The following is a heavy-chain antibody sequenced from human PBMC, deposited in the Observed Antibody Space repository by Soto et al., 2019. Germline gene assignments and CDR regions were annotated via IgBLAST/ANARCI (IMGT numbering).Heavy chain of an antibody. CDR1: GFTFSNYW. J-gene: IGHJ4*02. Sequence: EVQLVESGGGLVQPGGSLRLSCAASGFTFSNYWMHWVRQTPGKGLVWVSHINSDGSSSSYADSVKGRFTISRDTAKMTLYLQMSSLRAEDTAVYYCARDIGYCTGGSCYQTYYFDQWGQGTLVTVSS. D-gene: IGHD2-15*01. CDR3: ARDIGYCTGGSCYQTYYFDQ. V-gene: IGHV3-74*01. CDR2: INSDGSSS.